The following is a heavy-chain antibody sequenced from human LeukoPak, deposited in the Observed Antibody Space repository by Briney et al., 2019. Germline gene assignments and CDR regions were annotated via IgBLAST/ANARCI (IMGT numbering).Heavy chain of an antibody. CDR3: ARVLLTSGYCTSTSCSTSQYNWFDP. D-gene: IGHD2-2*01. Sequence: ASVKVSCKASGYTFTNYGFNWVRQAPGQGLEWMGRINPNSGGTNYAQKFQGRVTMTRDTSISTAYMELSRLRSDDTAVYYCARVLLTSGYCTSTSCSTSQYNWFDPWGQGTLVTVSS. CDR1: GYTFTNYG. CDR2: INPNSGGT. V-gene: IGHV1-2*06. J-gene: IGHJ5*02.